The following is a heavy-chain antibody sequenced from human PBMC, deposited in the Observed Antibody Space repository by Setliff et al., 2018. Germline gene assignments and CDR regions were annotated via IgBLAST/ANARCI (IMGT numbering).Heavy chain of an antibody. CDR1: GFTFDDYG. J-gene: IGHJ6*03. Sequence: GGSLRLSCATSGFTFDDYGMSWVRQAPGKGLEWVSGINWNGGRTGYADSVKGRFTISRDNAKNTLYLQMNSLRDEDTAVYYRARDRGSDSCRGCDYMDVWGKGTTVTVSS. D-gene: IGHD2-2*01. V-gene: IGHV3-20*04. CDR2: INWNGGRT. CDR3: ARDRGSDSCRGCDYMDV.